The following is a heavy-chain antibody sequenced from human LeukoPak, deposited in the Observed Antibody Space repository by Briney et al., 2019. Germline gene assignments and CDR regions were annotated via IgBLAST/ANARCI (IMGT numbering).Heavy chain of an antibody. CDR3: ARTRKAAAGRKTSFDY. D-gene: IGHD6-13*01. Sequence: ASVKVSCKASGYTFTSYDINWVRQATGQGLEWMGWMNPNSGNTGYAQKFQDRVTMTRNTSISTAYMELSSLRSEDTAVYYCARTRKAAAGRKTSFDYWGQGTLVTVSS. V-gene: IGHV1-8*01. J-gene: IGHJ4*02. CDR2: MNPNSGNT. CDR1: GYTFTSYD.